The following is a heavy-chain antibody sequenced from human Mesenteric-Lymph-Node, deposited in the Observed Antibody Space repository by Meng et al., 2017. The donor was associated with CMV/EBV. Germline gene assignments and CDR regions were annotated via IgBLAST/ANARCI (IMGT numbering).Heavy chain of an antibody. J-gene: IGHJ6*02. CDR3: ASTSTADPFYYYFYYGMDV. D-gene: IGHD6-19*01. CDR2: IHGDGRIA. Sequence: GESLKISCAASGFTFSSYEMNWVRQAPGKGLEWVSVIHGDGRIAFYADSVKGRFTISRDSSTNTLNLQMNSLRAEDTAVYYCASTSTADPFYYYFYYGMDVWGQGTTVTVSS. CDR1: GFTFSSYE. V-gene: IGHV3-53*01.